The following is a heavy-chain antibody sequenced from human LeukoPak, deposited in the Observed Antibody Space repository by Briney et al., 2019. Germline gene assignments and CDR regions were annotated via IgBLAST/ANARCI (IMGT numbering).Heavy chain of an antibody. D-gene: IGHD2-2*01. Sequence: GGSLRLSCAASGFTFSSYGMHWVRQAPGKGLEWVAFIRYDGSNKYYAGSVKGRFTISRDNSKNTLYLQMNSLRAEDTAVYYCAKGGYCSSTSCYPDYWGQGTLVTVSS. V-gene: IGHV3-30*02. CDR2: IRYDGSNK. J-gene: IGHJ4*02. CDR3: AKGGYCSSTSCYPDY. CDR1: GFTFSSYG.